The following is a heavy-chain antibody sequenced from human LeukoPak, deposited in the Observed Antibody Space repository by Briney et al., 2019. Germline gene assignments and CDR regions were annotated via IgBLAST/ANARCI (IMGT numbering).Heavy chain of an antibody. V-gene: IGHV4-4*02. CDR1: GGSISSSNW. CDR3: ARATEDYGVSKSFDY. J-gene: IGHJ4*02. D-gene: IGHD4-17*01. CDR2: IYHSGST. Sequence: SETLSLTCAVSGGSISSSNWWSWVRQPPGKGLEWIGEIYHSGSTNYNPSLKSRVTISVDKSKNQFSLKLSSVTAADTAVYYCARATEDYGVSKSFDYWGQGTLVTVSS.